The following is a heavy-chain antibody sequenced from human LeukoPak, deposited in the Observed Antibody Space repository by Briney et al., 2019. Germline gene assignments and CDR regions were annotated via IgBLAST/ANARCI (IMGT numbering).Heavy chain of an antibody. CDR3: ATDSPGYSSGWRKLFDY. Sequence: HPRRSLTPSCAAPAFTSSSVAMSSVPEGPWKRPQRVSATSGSGGSTDYSEYVKGRFTISRDNSKNTLYLQMNSLRAEDTAVYYCATDSPGYSSGWRKLFDYWGQGTLVTVSS. CDR2: TSGSGGST. J-gene: IGHJ4*02. CDR1: AFTSSSVA. V-gene: IGHV3-23*01. D-gene: IGHD6-19*01.